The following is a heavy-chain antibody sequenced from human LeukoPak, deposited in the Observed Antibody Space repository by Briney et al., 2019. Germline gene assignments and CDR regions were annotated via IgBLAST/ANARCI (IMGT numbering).Heavy chain of an antibody. CDR3: ASRINDTFDI. Sequence: GESLKISCKGSGYRFIHFWIGWVRQMPGKGLEWMGIIYPGDSDTRYSPSFQGQVTISADKSISTAYLQWSSLKASDTAMYYCASRINDTFDIWGQGTMVTVSS. CDR1: GYRFIHFW. V-gene: IGHV5-51*01. CDR2: IYPGDSDT. J-gene: IGHJ3*02.